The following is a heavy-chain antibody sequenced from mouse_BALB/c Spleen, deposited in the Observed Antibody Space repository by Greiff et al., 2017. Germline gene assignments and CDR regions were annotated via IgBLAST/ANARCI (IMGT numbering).Heavy chain of an antibody. Sequence: QVQLQQSGAELVKPGASVKLSCKASGYTFTSYYMYWVKQRPGQGLEWIGEINPSNGGTNFNEKFKSKATLTVDKSSSTAYMQLSILTSEDSAVYYCTRPGYGHFDYWGQGTTLTVSS. CDR3: TRPGYGHFDY. CDR2: INPSNGGT. D-gene: IGHD2-2*01. V-gene: IGHV1S81*02. J-gene: IGHJ2*01. CDR1: GYTFTSYY.